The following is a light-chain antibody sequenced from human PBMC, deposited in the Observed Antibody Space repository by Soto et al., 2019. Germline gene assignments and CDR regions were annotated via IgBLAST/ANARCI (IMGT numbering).Light chain of an antibody. Sequence: IVLTQSPGTLSVSPGERVTLSCRASQSVNSDYLAWYHHKPGQPPRLLIYGATGRATGISDRFSGSGSGTDFSLTISRLEPEDFGVYYCQQYGMTPPFIFGQGTTLEIK. CDR2: GAT. J-gene: IGKJ2*01. CDR3: QQYGMTPPFI. CDR1: QSVNSDY. V-gene: IGKV3-20*01.